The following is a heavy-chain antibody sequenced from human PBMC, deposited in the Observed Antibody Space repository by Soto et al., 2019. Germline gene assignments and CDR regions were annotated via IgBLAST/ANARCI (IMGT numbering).Heavy chain of an antibody. CDR1: GGSISSGGYY. CDR3: ARDYNRRPVGWCDP. J-gene: IGHJ5*02. Sequence: QVQLQESGPGLVKPSQTLSLTCTVSGGSISSGGYYWSWIRQHPGKGLEWIGHINYSGRTYYNSSLKSRVSISVDTSKNQFSLKLSSVTAADTAIYYCARDYNRRPVGWCDPCGQGTLVTVSS. CDR2: INYSGRT. D-gene: IGHD3-10*01. V-gene: IGHV4-31*03.